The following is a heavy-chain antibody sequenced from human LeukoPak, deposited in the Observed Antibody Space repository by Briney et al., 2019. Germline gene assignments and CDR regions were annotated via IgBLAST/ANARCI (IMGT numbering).Heavy chain of an antibody. CDR1: GGSISSYY. CDR2: IYTSGST. Sequence: PSETLSLTCTVSGGSISSYYWSWIRQPAGKGLEWVGGIYTSGSTNYNPSLKSRVTMSVDTSKNQFSLKLSSVTAADTAVYYCARDIAVAGTPGNWFDPWGQGTLVTVSS. CDR3: ARDIAVAGTPGNWFDP. V-gene: IGHV4-4*07. D-gene: IGHD6-19*01. J-gene: IGHJ5*02.